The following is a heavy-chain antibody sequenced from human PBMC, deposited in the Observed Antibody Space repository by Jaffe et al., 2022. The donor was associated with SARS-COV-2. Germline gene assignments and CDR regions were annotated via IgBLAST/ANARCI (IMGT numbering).Heavy chain of an antibody. CDR3: ARSLPTTVTYSPPPFDY. CDR2: INAGNGNT. J-gene: IGHJ4*02. CDR1: GYTFTSYA. D-gene: IGHD4-17*01. Sequence: QVQLVQSGAEVKKPGASVKVSCKASGYTFTSYAMHWVRQAPGQRLEWMGWINAGNGNTKYSQKFQGRVTITRDTSASTAYMELSSLRSEDTAVYYCARSLPTTVTYSPPPFDYWGQGTLVTVSS. V-gene: IGHV1-3*01.